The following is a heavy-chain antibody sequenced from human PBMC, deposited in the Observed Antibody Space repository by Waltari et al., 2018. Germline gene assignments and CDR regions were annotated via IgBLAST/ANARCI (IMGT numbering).Heavy chain of an antibody. CDR2: STDGGAYL. CDR3: ARALTTPNDF. D-gene: IGHD4-17*01. V-gene: IGHV3-21*03. Sequence: EVQLVESGGGLVKPGGSLRLSCAAPGFAIPPFGLSWVRQAPGKGLEWVSSSTDGGAYLYYADSVRGRFTVSIDNAKNSLHLQMNNLRAEDTAVYYCARALTTPNDFWGQGTLVTVSS. CDR1: GFAIPPFG. J-gene: IGHJ4*02.